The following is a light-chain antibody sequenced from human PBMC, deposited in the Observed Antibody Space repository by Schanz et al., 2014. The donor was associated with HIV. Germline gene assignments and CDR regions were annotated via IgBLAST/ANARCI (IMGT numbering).Light chain of an antibody. CDR2: DVT. CDR1: SGDVGRYDY. Sequence: QSALTQPASVSGSLGQSITISCTGTSGDVGRYDYLPWYQQHPGQAPKLLIYDVTYWPSGISNRFSGSKSGYTASLTISGLQADDEADYYCSSYTTSSTLVFGGGTKLTVL. J-gene: IGLJ2*01. CDR3: SSYTTSSTLV. V-gene: IGLV2-14*03.